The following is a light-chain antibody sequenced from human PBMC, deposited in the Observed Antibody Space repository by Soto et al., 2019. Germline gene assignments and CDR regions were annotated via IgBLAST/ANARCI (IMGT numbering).Light chain of an antibody. Sequence: IRMTQSPCTLSASFGDSVTITFRASQSTTAWLAWYQQKPGKAPRLLIYEESTLHSGVPSRFSGRKVGTQFILTISSLQSEDFAIYYCQQYNNWPAITFGQGTRLEI. CDR3: QQYNNWPAIT. V-gene: IGKV1-5*01. J-gene: IGKJ5*01. CDR1: QSTTAW. CDR2: EES.